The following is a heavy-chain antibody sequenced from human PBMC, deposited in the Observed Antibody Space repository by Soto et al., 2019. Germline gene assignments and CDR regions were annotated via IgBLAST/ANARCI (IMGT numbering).Heavy chain of an antibody. J-gene: IGHJ5*02. D-gene: IGHD5-18*01. CDR1: GYTFTSYG. V-gene: IGHV1-18*04. CDR2: ISAYNGNT. CDR3: ARDITALAPAGWFDT. Sequence: QVQLVQSGAEVKKPGASVKVSCKASGYTFTSYGISWVRQAPGQGLEWMGWISAYNGNTNYAQKLQGRVTMTTDTSTSTAYMELRSLRYEDTAVYYCARDITALAPAGWFDTWGQGTLVTVSS.